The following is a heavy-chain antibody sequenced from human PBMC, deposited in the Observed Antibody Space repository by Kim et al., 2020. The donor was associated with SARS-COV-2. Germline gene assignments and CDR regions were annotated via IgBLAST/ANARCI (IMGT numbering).Heavy chain of an antibody. V-gene: IGHV4-34*01. CDR3: ARRQGGLRFLEWLPKYWYFDL. J-gene: IGHJ2*01. D-gene: IGHD3-3*01. CDR1: GGSFSGYY. CDR2: INHSGST. Sequence: SETLSLTCAVYGGSFSGYYWSWIRQPPGKGLEWIGEINHSGSTNYNPSLKSRVTISVDTSKNQFSLKLSSVTAADTAVYYCARRQGGLRFLEWLPKYWYFDLWGRGTLVTVSS.